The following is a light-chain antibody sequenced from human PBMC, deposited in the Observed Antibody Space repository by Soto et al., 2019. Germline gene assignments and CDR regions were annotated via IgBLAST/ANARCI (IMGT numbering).Light chain of an antibody. CDR2: DVS. CDR1: SSDVGGYNY. Sequence: QSALTQPASVSGSPGQSINISCTGTSSDVGGYNYVSWYQHHPGKAPKLIIYDVSNRPSGVSNPFSGSKSGNTASLTISGLQPEDEADYYCSSYTTSNTRQIVFGTGTKLHRP. V-gene: IGLV2-14*03. CDR3: SSYTTSNTRQIV. J-gene: IGLJ1*01.